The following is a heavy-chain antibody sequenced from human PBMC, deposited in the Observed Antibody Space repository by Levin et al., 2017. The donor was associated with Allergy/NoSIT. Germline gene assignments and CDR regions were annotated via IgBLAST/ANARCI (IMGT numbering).Heavy chain of an antibody. Sequence: GESLKISCKASGYTFKNYGISWVRQAPGQGLEWMGWISTHNGNTNYAQSFQGRVTMTTDSSTSTADMELRSLISDDTAVYYCARFVVTPVSYFYMDVWGKGTTVTVSS. J-gene: IGHJ6*03. CDR1: GYTFKNYG. CDR2: ISTHNGNT. V-gene: IGHV1-18*01. CDR3: ARFVVTPVSYFYMDV. D-gene: IGHD2-2*01.